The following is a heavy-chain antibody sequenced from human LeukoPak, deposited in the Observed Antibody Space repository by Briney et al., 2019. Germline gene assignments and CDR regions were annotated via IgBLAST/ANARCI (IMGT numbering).Heavy chain of an antibody. CDR2: INHSGST. V-gene: IGHV4-34*01. CDR1: GGSFSGYY. CDR3: ARDPYGDYDDGFDY. D-gene: IGHD4-17*01. J-gene: IGHJ4*02. Sequence: NPSETLSLTCAVYGGSFSGYYWSWIRQPPGKGLEWIGEINHSGSTNYNPSLKSRVTISVDTSKNQFSLKLSSVPAADTAVYYCARDPYGDYDDGFDYWGQGTLVTVSS.